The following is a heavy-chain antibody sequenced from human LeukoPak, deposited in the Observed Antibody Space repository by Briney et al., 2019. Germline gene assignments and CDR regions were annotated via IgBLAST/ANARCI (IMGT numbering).Heavy chain of an antibody. CDR2: IYSGDSDT. Sequence: GESLKISSKGSGDSFSGKGIVWVRQMPGKGLEWVGIIYSGDSDTRYSASFQGQVFISVDKSISTAYLQWSSLKASDTAMYYCARLDGLGSFYAFDIWGQGTLVTVSS. V-gene: IGHV5-51*01. CDR3: ARLDGLGSFYAFDI. J-gene: IGHJ3*02. CDR1: GDSFSGKG. D-gene: IGHD3-10*01.